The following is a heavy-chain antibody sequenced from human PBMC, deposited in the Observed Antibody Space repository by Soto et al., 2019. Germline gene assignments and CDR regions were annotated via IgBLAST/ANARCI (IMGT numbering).Heavy chain of an antibody. Sequence: GGSLRLSCEASGFLFSTYVMSWVRQVPGKGLEWVSGISGGAGSTYYADSVKGRFTISRDNSKNTLYLQMNSLRVEDTAVYYSAKAPAYYYGSGTSHFHYSGPGTLLTVSS. CDR2: ISGGAGST. CDR3: AKAPAYYYGSGTSHFHY. D-gene: IGHD3-10*01. V-gene: IGHV3-23*01. CDR1: GFLFSTYV. J-gene: IGHJ4*02.